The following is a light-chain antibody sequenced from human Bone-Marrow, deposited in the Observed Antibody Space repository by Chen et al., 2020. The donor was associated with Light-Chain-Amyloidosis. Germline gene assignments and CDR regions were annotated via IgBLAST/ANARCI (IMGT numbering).Light chain of an antibody. CDR2: GNN. Sequence: QSVLTQPPSVSGAPGQRVTISCTGSRSNIGAPYDVHWYQQLPGTAPKLLLYGNNNRPSGFPDRLSGSKSGSSASLAITGLRADDEADYYCQSYDTRLRGAVFGGGTRLTVL. V-gene: IGLV1-40*01. J-gene: IGLJ2*01. CDR3: QSYDTRLRGAV. CDR1: RSNIGAPYD.